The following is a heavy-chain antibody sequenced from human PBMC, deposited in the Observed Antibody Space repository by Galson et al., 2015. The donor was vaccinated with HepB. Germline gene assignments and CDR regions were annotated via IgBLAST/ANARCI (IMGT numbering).Heavy chain of an antibody. Sequence: SLRLSCAASGFTFNNYVMSWVRQAPGKGLEWVSSISGGVGTTYHGDSVKGRFSMSRDNSRTTLYLQMNSLRVEDTAIYYCAKEGILLWRYGMDVWGQGTTVTVSS. CDR3: AKEGILLWRYGMDV. J-gene: IGHJ6*02. CDR2: ISGGVGTT. CDR1: GFTFNNYV. D-gene: IGHD3-10*01. V-gene: IGHV3-23*01.